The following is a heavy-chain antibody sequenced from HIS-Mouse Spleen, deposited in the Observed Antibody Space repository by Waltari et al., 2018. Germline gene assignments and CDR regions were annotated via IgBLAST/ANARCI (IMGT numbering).Heavy chain of an antibody. V-gene: IGHV4-31*03. J-gene: IGHJ2*01. Sequence: QVQLQESGPGLVKPSQTLSLTCTVSGGSISSGGYYWSWLRQHPGKGLEWIGYIYYSGSTYYNPSLKSRVTISVDTSKNQFSLKLSSVTAADTAVYYCARADELGLNWYFDLWGRGTLVTVSS. CDR2: IYYSGST. D-gene: IGHD7-27*01. CDR1: GGSISSGGYY. CDR3: ARADELGLNWYFDL.